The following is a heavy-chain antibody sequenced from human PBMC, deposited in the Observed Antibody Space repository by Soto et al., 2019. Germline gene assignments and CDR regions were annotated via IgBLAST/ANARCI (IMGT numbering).Heavy chain of an antibody. CDR3: ASLIGVDVLRDY. D-gene: IGHD2-21*01. Sequence: QVQLVQSGAEVRKPGASVKVSCKASGYSFTDYFVHWVRQAPGQGPEWMGIINPDGGTTGYAQKFQGRVTLTSDASTNTRYMELRGLTSDDTAVYYCASLIGVDVLRDYWGQGTRVTVSS. V-gene: IGHV1-46*01. J-gene: IGHJ4*02. CDR2: INPDGGTT. CDR1: GYSFTDYF.